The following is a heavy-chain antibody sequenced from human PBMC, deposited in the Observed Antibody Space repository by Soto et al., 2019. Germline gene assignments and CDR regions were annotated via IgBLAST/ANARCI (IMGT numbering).Heavy chain of an antibody. V-gene: IGHV3-66*01. CDR1: GFTVSSNY. J-gene: IGHJ3*02. Sequence: PGGSLRLSCAASGFTVSSNYMSWVRQAPGKGLEWVSVIYSGGSTYYADSVKGRFTISRDNSKNTLYLQMNSLRAEDTAVYYCASSGYCSGGSCPTDAFDIWGQGTMVTVSS. CDR2: IYSGGST. CDR3: ASSGYCSGGSCPTDAFDI. D-gene: IGHD2-15*01.